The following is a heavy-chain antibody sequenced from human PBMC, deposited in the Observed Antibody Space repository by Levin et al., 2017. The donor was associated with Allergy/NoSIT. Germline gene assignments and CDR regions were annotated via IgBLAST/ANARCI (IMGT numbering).Heavy chain of an antibody. V-gene: IGHV3-74*01. D-gene: IGHD3-10*01. CDR2: INSDGSST. CDR1: GFTFSSYW. Sequence: GGSLRLSCAASGFTFSSYWMHWVRQAPGKGLVWVSRINSDGSSTNYADSVKGRFTISRDNAKNTLYLQMNSLRADDTAVYYCGGSGSKFDYWGQGTLVTVSS. CDR3: GGSGSKFDY. J-gene: IGHJ4*02.